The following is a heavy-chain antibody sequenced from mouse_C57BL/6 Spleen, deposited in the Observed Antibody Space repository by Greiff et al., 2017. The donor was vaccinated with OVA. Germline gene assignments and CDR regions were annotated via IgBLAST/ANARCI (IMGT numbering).Heavy chain of an antibody. CDR3: ARSGYSNPWFAY. CDR2: IHPNSGST. D-gene: IGHD2-5*01. J-gene: IGHJ3*01. Sequence: QVQLQQPGAELVKPGASVKLSCKASGYTFTSYWMHWVKQRPGQGLEWIGMIHPNSGSTNYNEKFKSKTTLTVDKSSSTAYMQLSSLTSEDSAVYYCARSGYSNPWFAYWGQGTLVTVSA. V-gene: IGHV1-64*01. CDR1: GYTFTSYW.